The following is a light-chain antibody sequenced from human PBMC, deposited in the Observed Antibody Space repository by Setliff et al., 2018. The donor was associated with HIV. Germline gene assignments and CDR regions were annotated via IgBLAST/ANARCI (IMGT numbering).Light chain of an antibody. Sequence: QPALTQPASVSGSPGQSITISCTGTSSDVGGYNYVSWYQQHPGKAPKLMIYEVSSRPSGVSNRFSGPKSGKTASLTISGLQAEDESEYYCSSYTTSTTLVFGRGTKVTVL. J-gene: IGLJ3*02. CDR1: SSDVGGYNY. CDR2: EVS. CDR3: SSYTTSTTLV. V-gene: IGLV2-14*01.